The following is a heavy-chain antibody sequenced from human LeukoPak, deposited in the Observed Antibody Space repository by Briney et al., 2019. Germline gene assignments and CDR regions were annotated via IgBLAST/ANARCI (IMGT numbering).Heavy chain of an antibody. J-gene: IGHJ4*02. D-gene: IGHD3-22*01. CDR2: IYYSGYT. CDR1: GDSISSYY. V-gene: IGHV4-59*08. CDR3: ARIVSSGYSDY. Sequence: SETLSLTCTVSGDSISSYYWSWIRQPPGKGLEWIGYIYYSGYTNSNPSLKSRVTISLDTSKSQFSLRLSSVTAADTAVYYCARIVSSGYSDYWGQGTLVTVSS.